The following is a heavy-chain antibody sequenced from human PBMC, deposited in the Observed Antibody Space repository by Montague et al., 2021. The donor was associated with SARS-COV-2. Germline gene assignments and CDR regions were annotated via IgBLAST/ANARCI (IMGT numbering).Heavy chain of an antibody. CDR3: ARGRSETMIVVVVPPYYYYMDV. V-gene: IGHV4-34*01. CDR2: VYHSGST. J-gene: IGHJ6*03. D-gene: IGHD3-22*01. Sequence: SETLSLTCAVYGGSFSGYYWSWIRQPPGKGLEWIGEVYHSGSTNXNPSLKSRVTISVDTSKNQFSLKLSSVTAADTAVYYCARGRSETMIVVVVPPYYYYMDVWGKGTTVTVSS. CDR1: GGSFSGYY.